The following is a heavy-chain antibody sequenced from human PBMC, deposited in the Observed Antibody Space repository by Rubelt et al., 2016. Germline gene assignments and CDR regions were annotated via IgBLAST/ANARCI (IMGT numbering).Heavy chain of an antibody. Sequence: QLQLQESGPGLVKPSETLSLTCTVSGASITSSGYYWGWIRQPPGKGLEWIGSIFYSGSFYYNPSLKSRVTISIDTSKNQFSLKLTSMTAADTAFDYCARPQYSWVSTIDYWGQGTLVTVSS. CDR1: GASITSSGYY. D-gene: IGHD6-13*01. J-gene: IGHJ4*02. V-gene: IGHV4-39*01. CDR3: ARPQYSWVSTIDY. CDR2: IFYSGSF.